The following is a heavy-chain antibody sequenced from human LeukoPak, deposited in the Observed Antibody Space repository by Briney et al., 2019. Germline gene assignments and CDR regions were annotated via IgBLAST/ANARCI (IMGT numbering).Heavy chain of an antibody. J-gene: IGHJ2*01. CDR2: IYYSGST. CDR3: ARELATGEVWYFDL. Sequence: SETLSLTCTVSGGSISSYYWSWIRQPPGKGLEWIGYIYYSGSTNYNPSPKSRVTISVDTSKNQFSLKLSSVTAADTAVYYCARELATGEVWYFDLWGRGTLVTVSS. D-gene: IGHD5-12*01. V-gene: IGHV4-59*01. CDR1: GGSISSYY.